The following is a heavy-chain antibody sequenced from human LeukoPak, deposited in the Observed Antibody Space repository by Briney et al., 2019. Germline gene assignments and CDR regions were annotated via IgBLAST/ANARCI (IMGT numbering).Heavy chain of an antibody. CDR1: GFTFSSYW. D-gene: IGHD1-26*01. Sequence: GGSLRLSCAASGFTFSSYWMSWVRQAPGKGLEWVANIKQDGSEKYYVESVKGRFTISRDNAKNSLYLQMNSLGAEDTAVYYCVRDKIVGATNFDYWGQGTLVTVSS. V-gene: IGHV3-7*01. J-gene: IGHJ4*02. CDR2: IKQDGSEK. CDR3: VRDKIVGATNFDY.